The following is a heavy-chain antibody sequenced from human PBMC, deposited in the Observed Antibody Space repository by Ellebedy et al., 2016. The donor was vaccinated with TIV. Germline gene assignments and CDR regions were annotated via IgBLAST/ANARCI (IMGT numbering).Heavy chain of an antibody. CDR2: ISYDGNNK. CDR3: ARGPSTSSYLDS. CDR1: GFTFSSYA. Sequence: GESLKISCAASGFTFSSYAMSWVRQAPGKGLEWVAVISYDGNNKFYADSVKGRFTLSRDTSKNTVYLQMDSLRSDDTAVYYCARGPSTSSYLDSWGQGALVIVSA. V-gene: IGHV3-30-3*01. J-gene: IGHJ4*02.